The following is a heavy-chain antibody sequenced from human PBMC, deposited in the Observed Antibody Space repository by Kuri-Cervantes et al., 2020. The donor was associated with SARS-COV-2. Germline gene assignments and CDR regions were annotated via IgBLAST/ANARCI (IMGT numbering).Heavy chain of an antibody. D-gene: IGHD3-22*01. CDR3: ARQDGSGYYYNFDY. Sequence: ESLKISCTVSGGSISSSSYYWGWIRQPPGKGLEWIGSIYYSGSTYYNPSLKSRVTISVDTSKNQFSLKLSSVTAADTAVYHCARQDGSGYYYNFDYWGQGTLVTVSS. CDR2: IYYSGST. CDR1: GGSISSSSYY. V-gene: IGHV4-39*01. J-gene: IGHJ4*02.